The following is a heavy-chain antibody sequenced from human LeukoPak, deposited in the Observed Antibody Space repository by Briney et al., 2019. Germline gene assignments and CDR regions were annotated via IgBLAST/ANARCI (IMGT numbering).Heavy chain of an antibody. CDR3: ARGIAARAPLVD. J-gene: IGHJ4*02. CDR2: IYYSGST. D-gene: IGHD6-6*01. Sequence: SQTLSLTCTVSGGSISSGDYYWSWIRQPPGKGLEWIGYIYYSGSTYYNPSLKSRVTISVDTSKNQFSLKLSSVTAADTAVYYCARGIAARAPLVDWGRGTLVTVSS. CDR1: GGSISSGDYY. V-gene: IGHV4-30-4*08.